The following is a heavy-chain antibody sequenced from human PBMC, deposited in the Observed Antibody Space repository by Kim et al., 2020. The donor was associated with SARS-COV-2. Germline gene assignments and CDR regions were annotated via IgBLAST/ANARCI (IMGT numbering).Heavy chain of an antibody. V-gene: IGHV4-34*01. J-gene: IGHJ6*03. Sequence: SETLSHTCAVYGGSFSGYYWSWIRQPPGKGLEWIGEINHSGSTNYNPSLKSRVTISVDTSKNQFSLKLSSVTAADTAVYYCATGIVGATLGSYYFYMDVWAKGTTVTVSS. CDR2: INHSGST. CDR3: ATGIVGATLGSYYFYMDV. CDR1: GGSFSGYY. D-gene: IGHD1-26*01.